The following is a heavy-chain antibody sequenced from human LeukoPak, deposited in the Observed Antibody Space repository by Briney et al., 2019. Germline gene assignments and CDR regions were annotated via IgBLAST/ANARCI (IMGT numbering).Heavy chain of an antibody. J-gene: IGHJ4*02. D-gene: IGHD4/OR15-4a*01. CDR3: ARRAGAYSHPYDY. Sequence: GGSLRLSCAASGFTFSSYAMNWVRQAPGKGLEWVSGISGSGTNTDYIDSVKGRFTISRDNSKNTLYLQMNSLRAEDTVVYYCARRAGAYSHPYDYWGQGTLVTVSS. CDR1: GFTFSSYA. CDR2: ISGSGTNT. V-gene: IGHV3-23*01.